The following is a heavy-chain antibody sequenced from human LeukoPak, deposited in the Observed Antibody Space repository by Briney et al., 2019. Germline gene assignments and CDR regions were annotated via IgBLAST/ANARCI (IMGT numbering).Heavy chain of an antibody. V-gene: IGHV3-9*01. J-gene: IGHJ4*02. CDR3: AKDHQLRRQANYFDY. CDR1: GFTFDDYA. Sequence: GGSLRLSCAASGFTFDDYAMHWGRQAPGKGLEWVSGISWNSGSIGYADSVKGRFTISRDNAKNSLYLQMNSLRAEDTALYYCAKDHQLRRQANYFDYWGQGTLVTVSS. D-gene: IGHD4-17*01. CDR2: ISWNSGSI.